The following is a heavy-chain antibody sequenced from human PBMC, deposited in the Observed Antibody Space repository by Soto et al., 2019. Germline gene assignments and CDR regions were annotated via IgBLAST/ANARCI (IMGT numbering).Heavy chain of an antibody. Sequence: GASVKVSCKASGYTFTSYAMHWVRQAPGQRLEWMGWINAGNGNTKYSQKFQGRVTITRDTSASTAYMELSSLRSEDTAVYYCARSKIKGSGLVYNWFDPWGQGTLVTVSS. D-gene: IGHD6-19*01. CDR2: INAGNGNT. CDR1: GYTFTSYA. J-gene: IGHJ5*02. V-gene: IGHV1-3*01. CDR3: ARSKIKGSGLVYNWFDP.